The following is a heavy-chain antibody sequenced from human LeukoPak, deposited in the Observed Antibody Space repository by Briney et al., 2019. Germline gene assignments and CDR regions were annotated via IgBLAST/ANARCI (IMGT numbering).Heavy chain of an antibody. Sequence: GASVKVSCTASGYTFTIYAMHWVRQAPGQRLEWMGWINAGNGNTKYSQKFQGRVTITRDTSASTAYMELSSLRSEDTAVYYCARGSSYYYFDYWGQGTLVTVSS. V-gene: IGHV1-3*01. CDR2: INAGNGNT. J-gene: IGHJ4*02. CDR3: ARGSSYYYFDY. D-gene: IGHD2-15*01. CDR1: GYTFTIYA.